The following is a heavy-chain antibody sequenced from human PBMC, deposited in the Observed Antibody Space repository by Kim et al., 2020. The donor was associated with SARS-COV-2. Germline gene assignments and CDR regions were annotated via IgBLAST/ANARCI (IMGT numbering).Heavy chain of an antibody. J-gene: IGHJ6*02. D-gene: IGHD2-8*02. V-gene: IGHV3-7*01. CDR2: IKQDGSEK. Sequence: GGSLRLSCAASGFTFSSYWMSWVRQAPGKGLEWVANIKQDGSEKYYVDSVKGRFTISRDNAKDSLYLQMNSLGAEDTAVYYCARDPLVADNYYYYGMDVWGQGTTVTVSS. CDR1: GFTFSSYW. CDR3: ARDPLVADNYYYYGMDV.